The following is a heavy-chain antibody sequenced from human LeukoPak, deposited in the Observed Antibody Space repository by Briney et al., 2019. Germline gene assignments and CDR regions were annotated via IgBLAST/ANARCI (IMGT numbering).Heavy chain of an antibody. D-gene: IGHD2-21*01. J-gene: IGHJ6*03. CDR3: ASEIRRHSVDYYYYMDD. Sequence: GGSLRLSCAASGFTFSSYSMNWVRQAPGKGLEWVSSISSSSSYIYYADSVKGRFTISRDNAKNSLYPQMNSLRAEDTSVYYCASEIRRHSVDYYYYMDDWGKGTTVTASS. CDR2: ISSSSSYI. CDR1: GFTFSSYS. V-gene: IGHV3-21*01.